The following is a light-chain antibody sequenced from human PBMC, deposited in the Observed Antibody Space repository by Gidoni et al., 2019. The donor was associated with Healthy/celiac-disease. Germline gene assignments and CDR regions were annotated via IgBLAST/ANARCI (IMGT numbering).Light chain of an antibody. J-gene: IGKJ1*01. CDR1: PSVSSN. Sequence: EIVMTQSPATLSVSPGERATLSCRASPSVSSNLAWYQQKPGQAPRLLIYGASTRATGIPARFSGSGSGTEFTLTISSLQSEDFAVYYCQQGKTFGQGAKVEIK. V-gene: IGKV3-15*01. CDR3: QQGKT. CDR2: GAS.